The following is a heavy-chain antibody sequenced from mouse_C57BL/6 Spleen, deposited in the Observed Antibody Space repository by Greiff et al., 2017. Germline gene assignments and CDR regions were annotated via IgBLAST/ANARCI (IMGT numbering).Heavy chain of an antibody. CDR3: ARYYYGSSYGNYYAMDY. D-gene: IGHD1-1*01. V-gene: IGHV2-2*01. CDR1: GFSLTSYG. CDR2: IWSGGST. J-gene: IGHJ4*01. Sequence: VQGVESGPGLVQPSQSLSITCTVSGFSLTSYGVHWVRQSPGKGLEWLGVIWSGGSTDYNAAFISRLSISKDNSKSQVFFKMNSLQADDTAIYYCARYYYGSSYGNYYAMDYWGQGTSVTVSS.